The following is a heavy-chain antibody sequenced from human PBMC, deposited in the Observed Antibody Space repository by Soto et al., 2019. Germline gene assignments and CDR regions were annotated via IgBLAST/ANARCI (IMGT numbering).Heavy chain of an antibody. CDR1: GFTFSSYA. CDR2: ISYDGSNK. J-gene: IGHJ3*02. CDR3: ARGRRGWLVTVPFDAFDI. D-gene: IGHD6-19*01. Sequence: QVQLVESVGGVVQPGRSLRLSCAASGFTFSSYAMHWVRQAPGKGLEWVAVISYDGSNKYYADSVKGRFTISRDNSKNTLYLVMNSLRAEDTAVYYCARGRRGWLVTVPFDAFDIWGQGTMVTVSS. V-gene: IGHV3-30-3*01.